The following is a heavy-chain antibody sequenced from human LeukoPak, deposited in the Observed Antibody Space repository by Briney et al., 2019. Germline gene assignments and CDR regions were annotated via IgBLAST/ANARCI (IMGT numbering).Heavy chain of an antibody. V-gene: IGHV3-30*02. CDR3: VKDSNSGYGTVGPDY. D-gene: IGHD5-12*01. CDR1: GFIFSNYG. Sequence: GGSLRLSCQTSGFIFSNYGMHWVRQAPGKGLEWVAFVRYNDSTEYYADSVKGRFTISRDNSRNTLYLQMNSLRAEDTGVYYFVKDSNSGYGTVGPDYGGVGTLVSVST. CDR2: VRYNDSTE. J-gene: IGHJ4*02.